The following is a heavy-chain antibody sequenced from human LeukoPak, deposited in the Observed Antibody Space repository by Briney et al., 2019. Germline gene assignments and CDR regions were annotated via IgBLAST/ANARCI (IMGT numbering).Heavy chain of an antibody. Sequence: PGGSLRLSCAASGFTFSSYGMHWVRQAPGKGLEWVAVISYDGSNKYYADSVKGRFIISRDNSKNTLYLQMNSLRAEDTAVYYCARDRSGIYDAFDIWGQGTMVTVSS. CDR1: GFTFSSYG. D-gene: IGHD1-14*01. V-gene: IGHV3-30*03. CDR3: ARDRSGIYDAFDI. CDR2: ISYDGSNK. J-gene: IGHJ3*02.